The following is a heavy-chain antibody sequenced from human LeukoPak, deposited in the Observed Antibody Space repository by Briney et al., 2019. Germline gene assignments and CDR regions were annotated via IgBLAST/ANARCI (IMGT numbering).Heavy chain of an antibody. CDR3: ARSGYSFGNAFDM. J-gene: IGHJ3*02. CDR1: GYSISSGYY. D-gene: IGHD5-18*01. V-gene: IGHV4-38-2*01. CDR2: IYHSGST. Sequence: SETPSLTCAVSGYSISSGYYWGWIRQSPGKGLEWIGTIYHSGSTYYNPSLKSRVTVSIDTSKNQFSLKLNSVTAAETAVYYCARSGYSFGNAFDMWGQGTVVTVSS.